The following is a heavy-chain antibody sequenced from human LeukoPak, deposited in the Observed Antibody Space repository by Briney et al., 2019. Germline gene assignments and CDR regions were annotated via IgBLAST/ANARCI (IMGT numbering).Heavy chain of an antibody. D-gene: IGHD6-13*01. CDR3: AKALRQQPRAYDY. J-gene: IGHJ4*02. V-gene: IGHV3-23*01. CDR1: GFTFSAYA. Sequence: QPGGSLRLSCAASGFTFSAYAMTWVRQGPGTGLECDSTIATSDAYTYYADSVQGRLTISRDNSKNTLYLQMDSLRAEDTAIYYCAKALRQQPRAYDYWGQGTLVTVSS. CDR2: IATSDAYT.